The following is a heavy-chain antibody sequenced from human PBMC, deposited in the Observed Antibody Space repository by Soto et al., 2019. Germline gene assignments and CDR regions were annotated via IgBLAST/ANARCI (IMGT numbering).Heavy chain of an antibody. D-gene: IGHD2-15*01. CDR3: SAAPNLDCFDY. V-gene: IGHV4-31*03. Sequence: QVQLQESGPGLVKPSQTLSLTCIVSGGSISSGGYYWTWIRQHPGKGLEWIGNIYYSGSTYYNPSLKTRLTISVDTSKSPFSLKLISVTAADTAVYYCSAAPNLDCFDYWGQGTLVTVSS. J-gene: IGHJ4*02. CDR2: IYYSGST. CDR1: GGSISSGGYY.